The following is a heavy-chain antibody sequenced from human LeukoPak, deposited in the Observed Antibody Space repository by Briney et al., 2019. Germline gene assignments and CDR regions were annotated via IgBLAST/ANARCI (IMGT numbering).Heavy chain of an antibody. D-gene: IGHD5-24*01. V-gene: IGHV3-21*01. CDR2: ISSSSSYI. CDR3: ATRLPFTGYKN. J-gene: IGHJ4*01. Sequence: PGGSLRLSCAASGFTFSSYSMNWVRQAPGKGLEWVSSISSSSSYIYYADSVKGRFTMSRDNAKNSVYLQMNSLRVDDTAIYYCATRLPFTGYKNWGQGTLVTVSS. CDR1: GFTFSSYS.